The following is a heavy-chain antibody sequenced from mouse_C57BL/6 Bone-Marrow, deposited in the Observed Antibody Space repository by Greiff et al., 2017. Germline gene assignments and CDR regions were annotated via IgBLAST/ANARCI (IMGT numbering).Heavy chain of an antibody. Sequence: EVQLQQSGAELVRPGSSVKMSCKTSGYTFTSYGINWVKQRPGQGLEWIGYIYLGNGYTEYNEKFKGKATLTADTSSSTAYMQLSSLTSEDSAIYFCARCGGTIVGYYFDYWGQGTTLTVSS. J-gene: IGHJ2*01. D-gene: IGHD1-1*01. V-gene: IGHV1-58*01. CDR3: ARCGGTIVGYYFDY. CDR1: GYTFTSYG. CDR2: IYLGNGYT.